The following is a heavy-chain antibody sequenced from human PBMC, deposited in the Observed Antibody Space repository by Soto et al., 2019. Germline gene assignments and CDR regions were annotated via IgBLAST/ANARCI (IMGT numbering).Heavy chain of an antibody. J-gene: IGHJ6*02. CDR3: AKDRSSILHYGMDV. D-gene: IGHD3-9*01. V-gene: IGHV3-9*01. CDR1: EFTFDDYA. Sequence: EVQLVESGGGLVQPGRSLRLSCAASEFTFDDYAMHCVRQAPGKGLEWVSGISWNSDNIGYADSVKGRFTISRDNVKNSLYLQMNSLRAEDTALYYCAKDRSSILHYGMDVWGQGTTVTVSS. CDR2: ISWNSDNI.